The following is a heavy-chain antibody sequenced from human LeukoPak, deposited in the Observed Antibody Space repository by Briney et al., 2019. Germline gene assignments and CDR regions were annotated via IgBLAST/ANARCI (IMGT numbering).Heavy chain of an antibody. J-gene: IGHJ4*02. D-gene: IGHD3-10*01. CDR3: ARGSFGVFDY. V-gene: IGHV3-48*02. CDR2: MNSDGSHI. Sequence: GGSLRLSCAASGFTFTDYSMNWVRQAPGKGLEWVSSMNSDGSHIYHAGSVEGRFTITRDNARNSLYLQMNGLRDEDTAVYYCARGSFGVFDYWGQGILVTVSS. CDR1: GFTFTDYS.